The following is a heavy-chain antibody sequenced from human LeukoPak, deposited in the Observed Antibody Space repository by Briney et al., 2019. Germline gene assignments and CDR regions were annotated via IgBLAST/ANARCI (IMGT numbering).Heavy chain of an antibody. J-gene: IGHJ4*02. CDR1: GFTFSSYA. D-gene: IGHD1-26*01. V-gene: IGHV3-30-3*01. CDR2: ISYDGSNK. Sequence: GGSLRLSCAASGFTFSSYAMHWVRQAPGKGLEWVAVISYDGSNKYYADSVKGRFTISRDNSKNTLYLQMNSLRAEDTAVYYCARPAPNDGGSYYFDYRGQGTLVTVSS. CDR3: ARPAPNDGGSYYFDY.